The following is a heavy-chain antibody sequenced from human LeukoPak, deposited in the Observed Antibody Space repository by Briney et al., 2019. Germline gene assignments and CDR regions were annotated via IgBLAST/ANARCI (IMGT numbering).Heavy chain of an antibody. V-gene: IGHV1-2*02. Sequence: ASVKVSCKASGYTFTGYYMHWVRQAPGQGLEWMGWINPNSGGTNYAQKFQGRVTMTRDTSISTAYMELSRLRSEDTAVYYCARGGPYYDSCGYFAFGGYWGQGTLVTVSS. CDR2: INPNSGGT. J-gene: IGHJ4*02. CDR3: ARGGPYYDSCGYFAFGGY. D-gene: IGHD3-22*01. CDR1: GYTFTGYY.